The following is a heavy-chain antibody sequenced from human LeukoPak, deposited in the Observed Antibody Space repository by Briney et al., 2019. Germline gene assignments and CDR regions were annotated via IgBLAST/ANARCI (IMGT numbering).Heavy chain of an antibody. CDR2: ISHSGNT. D-gene: IGHD1-26*01. CDR1: GGSFSGYD. V-gene: IGHV4-34*01. Sequence: PSETLSLTCAVYGGSFSGYDWSWIRQPPGKGLEWIGEISHSGNTNFNPSLKSRVTISVDTSKNQFSLKLSSVTAADTAVYYCARGPRRVSGPYPFWGQGTAVTVSS. CDR3: ARGPRRVSGPYPF. J-gene: IGHJ6*02.